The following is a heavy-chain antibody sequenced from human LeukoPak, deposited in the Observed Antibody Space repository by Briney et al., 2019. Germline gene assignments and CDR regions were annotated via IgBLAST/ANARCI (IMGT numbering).Heavy chain of an antibody. CDR2: INWNGVST. CDR3: ARDKALVAGTFDI. Sequence: PGGSLRLSCAASRFTFDNYGMNWVRQAPGKGLEWVSAINWNGVSTNYADSVKGRFTISRDNAKNSLYLQMSSLRAEDTALYYCARDKALVAGTFDIWGQGTMVTVSS. J-gene: IGHJ3*02. D-gene: IGHD2-15*01. V-gene: IGHV3-20*04. CDR1: RFTFDNYG.